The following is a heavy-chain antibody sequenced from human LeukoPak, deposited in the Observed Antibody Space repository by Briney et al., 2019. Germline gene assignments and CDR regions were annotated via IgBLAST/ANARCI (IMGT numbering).Heavy chain of an antibody. D-gene: IGHD6-13*01. J-gene: IGHJ4*02. Sequence: GGSLRLSCAASGFTFSSYWMSWVRQAPGKGLEWVANIKQDGSEKYYVDSVKGRFTISRDNAKNSLYLQMNSLRAEDTAVCYCARGSIAAAGTSTRFDYWGQGTLVTVSS. CDR3: ARGSIAAAGTSTRFDY. CDR1: GFTFSSYW. CDR2: IKQDGSEK. V-gene: IGHV3-7*01.